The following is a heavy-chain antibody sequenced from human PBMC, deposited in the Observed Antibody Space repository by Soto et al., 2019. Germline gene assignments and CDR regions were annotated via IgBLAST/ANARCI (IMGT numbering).Heavy chain of an antibody. Sequence: GGSLRLSCAASGFTFSSYAMSWVRQAPGKGLEWVSAISGSGGSTYYADSVKGRFTISRDNSKNTLYLQMNSLRAEDTAVYYCASSGGGYCSSTSCRYYYYYMDVWGKGTTVTVSS. CDR1: GFTFSSYA. CDR3: ASSGGGYCSSTSCRYYYYYMDV. CDR2: ISGSGGST. V-gene: IGHV3-23*01. D-gene: IGHD2-2*01. J-gene: IGHJ6*03.